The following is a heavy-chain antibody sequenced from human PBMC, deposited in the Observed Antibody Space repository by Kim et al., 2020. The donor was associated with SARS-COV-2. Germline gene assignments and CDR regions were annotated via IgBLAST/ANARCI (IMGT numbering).Heavy chain of an antibody. D-gene: IGHD2-15*01. CDR3: AKEGYCSGGTCYRTFDY. CDR2: ISGSGGST. J-gene: IGHJ4*02. CDR1: GFTFSSYA. V-gene: IGHV3-23*01. Sequence: GGSLRLSCAASGFTFSSYAMSWVRQAPGKGLEWVSTISGSGGSTSYGDSVKGRFTISRDNSKNTLYLQMNSLRAEDTAVYYCAKEGYCSGGTCYRTFDYWGQGTLVTVSS.